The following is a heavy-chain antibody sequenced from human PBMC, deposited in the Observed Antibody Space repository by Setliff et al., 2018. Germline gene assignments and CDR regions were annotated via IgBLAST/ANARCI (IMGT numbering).Heavy chain of an antibody. CDR2: INYSGST. Sequence: SETLSLTCTVSGGSISSSRYYWGWIRQPPGNGLEWIGSINYSGSTYYNPSLKSRVTISVETSKNQFSLKLSFVTAADTAVYYCARAAGYSSSWYHYYCGMDVWGQGTTVTVSS. D-gene: IGHD6-13*01. CDR3: ARAAGYSSSWYHYYCGMDV. CDR1: GGSISSSRYY. V-gene: IGHV4-39*01. J-gene: IGHJ6*02.